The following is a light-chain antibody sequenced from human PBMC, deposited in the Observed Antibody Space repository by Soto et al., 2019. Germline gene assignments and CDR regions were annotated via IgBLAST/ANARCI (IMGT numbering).Light chain of an antibody. CDR2: GTS. Sequence: EVVLTQSPGTLSLSPGETATLSCGTSESVVSTYVGWYQQRPAQPPRLLIYGTSSRAAGVPDRFSGSGSGTNFSLTIKRLEPEDFTVYICQQYGSVPRNFSRGTQLESK. V-gene: IGKV3-20*01. CDR3: QQYGSVPRN. CDR1: ESVVSTY. J-gene: IGKJ2*01.